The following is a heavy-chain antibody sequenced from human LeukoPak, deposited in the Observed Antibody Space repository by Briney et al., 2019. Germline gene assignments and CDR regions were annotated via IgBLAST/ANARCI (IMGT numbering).Heavy chain of an antibody. CDR1: GFTFSSYG. J-gene: IGHJ4*02. D-gene: IGHD6-13*01. V-gene: IGHV3-33*03. CDR3: ASVLSSSPDY. Sequence: GRSLRLSCAASGFTFSSYGMHWVRQAPGKGVEWVAVIWYDGSNKYYADSVKGRFTISRDNAKNSLYLQMNSLRAEDTAVYYCASVLSSSPDYWGQGTLVTVSS. CDR2: IWYDGSNK.